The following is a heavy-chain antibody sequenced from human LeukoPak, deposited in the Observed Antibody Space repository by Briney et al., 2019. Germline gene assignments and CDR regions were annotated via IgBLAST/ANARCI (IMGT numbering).Heavy chain of an antibody. CDR3: ARTRYYYGSGPQEFDY. J-gene: IGHJ4*02. D-gene: IGHD3-10*01. Sequence: ETSETLSLTCSVSGVSITSYYWSWIRQPPGKGLEWIGYIYYSGSTNYNPSLKSRVTISVDTSKNQFSLKLSSVTAADTAVYYCARTRYYYGSGPQEFDYWGQGTLVTVSS. CDR2: IYYSGST. CDR1: GVSITSYY. V-gene: IGHV4-59*08.